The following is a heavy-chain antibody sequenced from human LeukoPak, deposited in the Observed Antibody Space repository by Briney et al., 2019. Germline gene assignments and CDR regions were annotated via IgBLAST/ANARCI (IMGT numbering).Heavy chain of an antibody. CDR2: INHSGST. CDR3: ARGTVLLWFGELLRSYYGMDV. CDR1: GGSLSGYY. J-gene: IGHJ6*02. Sequence: PSETLSLTCAVYGGSLSGYYWSWIRQPPGKGLEWIGEINHSGSTNYNPSLKSRVTISVDTSKNQFSLKLSSVTAADTAVYYCARGTVLLWFGELLRSYYGMDVWGQGTTVTVSS. V-gene: IGHV4-34*01. D-gene: IGHD3-10*01.